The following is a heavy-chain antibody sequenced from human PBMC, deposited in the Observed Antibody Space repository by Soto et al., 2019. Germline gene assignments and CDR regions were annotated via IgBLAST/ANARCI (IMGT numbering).Heavy chain of an antibody. J-gene: IGHJ4*02. V-gene: IGHV4-39*01. CDR1: GGSISSGSYY. D-gene: IGHD3-10*01. CDR3: ARSGPLWLGELSNFDY. CDR2: IHYSGST. Sequence: QLQLQESGPGLVKPSETLSLTCTVSGGSISSGSYYWGWIRQPPGKGLEWIGSIHYSGSTYYKTSLRSRVTISVDTSKNQFSLKVASMTAADTAVYYCARSGPLWLGELSNFDYWGQGTLVTVSS.